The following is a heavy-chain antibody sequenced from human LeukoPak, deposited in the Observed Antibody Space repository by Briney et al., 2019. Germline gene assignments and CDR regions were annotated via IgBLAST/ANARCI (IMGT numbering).Heavy chain of an antibody. Sequence: PGGSLRLSCTTSTFTFSSHAMSWVRQAPGKGLEWVSTISGSGLNTYYADSVKGRFTISRDNSRNTFFLHLDRLRAEDTAVYYCSKNPYSDGCHWLDPWAREPWSPSPQ. J-gene: IGHJ5*02. D-gene: IGHD6-19*01. CDR2: ISGSGLNT. V-gene: IGHV3-23*01. CDR3: SKNPYSDGCHWLDP. CDR1: TFTFSSHA.